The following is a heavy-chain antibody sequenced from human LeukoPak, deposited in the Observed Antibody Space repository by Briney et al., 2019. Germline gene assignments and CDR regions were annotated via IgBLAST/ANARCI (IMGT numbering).Heavy chain of an antibody. CDR1: GFTFSSYA. J-gene: IGHJ6*02. D-gene: IGHD2-2*01. V-gene: IGHV3-23*01. CDR2: IGGNGGST. CDR3: ARPASQFYYYHMDV. Sequence: GGSLRLSCAASGFTFSSYAMSWVRQAPGKGLEWVSGIGGNGGSTYYADSAKGRFTISRDNSKNTLYLLVDSLRADDTAVYYCARPASQFYYYHMDVWGQGTTVTVSS.